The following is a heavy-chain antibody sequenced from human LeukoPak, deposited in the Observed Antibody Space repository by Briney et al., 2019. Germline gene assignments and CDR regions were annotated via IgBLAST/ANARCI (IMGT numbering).Heavy chain of an antibody. CDR2: MKQDGSEK. Sequence: GGSLRLSCAASGFTFSSYWMSWVRQAPGKGLEWVANMKQDGSEKYYVDSVKGRFTISRDNAKNSLYLQMNSLRAEDTAVYYCAREITMIVVVIALFVYYWGQGTLVTVSS. CDR1: GFTFSSYW. D-gene: IGHD3-22*01. V-gene: IGHV3-7*01. CDR3: AREITMIVVVIALFVYY. J-gene: IGHJ4*02.